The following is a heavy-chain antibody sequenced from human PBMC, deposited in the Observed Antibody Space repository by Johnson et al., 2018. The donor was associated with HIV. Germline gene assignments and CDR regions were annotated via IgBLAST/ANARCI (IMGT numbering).Heavy chain of an antibody. Sequence: VQLVESGGGVVQPGRSLRLSCAASGFTFSSYGMHWVRQAPGKGLEWVANIKQDGSEKYYVDSVKGRFTISRDNYKNTLYLQMNSLRAEDTAVYYCARAPRPDAFDIWGQGTMVTVSS. J-gene: IGHJ3*02. V-gene: IGHV3-7*05. CDR2: IKQDGSEK. CDR3: ARAPRPDAFDI. CDR1: GFTFSSYG.